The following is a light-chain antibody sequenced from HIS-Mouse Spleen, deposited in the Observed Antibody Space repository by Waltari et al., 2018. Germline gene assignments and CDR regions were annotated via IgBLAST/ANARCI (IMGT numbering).Light chain of an antibody. CDR3: YSTDSSGNHRV. J-gene: IGLJ2*01. Sequence: SYDLTQPPSVSVSPGQTARITCSGEALPKKYAYWYQQKSGQAPVLVTYEDSKRPPGIPERFSGSSSGTMATLTISGAQVEDEADYYCYSTDSSGNHRVFGGGTKLTVL. CDR1: ALPKKY. CDR2: EDS. V-gene: IGLV3-10*01.